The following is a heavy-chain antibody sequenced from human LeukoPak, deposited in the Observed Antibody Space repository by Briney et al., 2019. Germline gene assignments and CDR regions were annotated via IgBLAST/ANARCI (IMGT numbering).Heavy chain of an antibody. V-gene: IGHV3-23*01. Sequence: PGGSLRLSRAVSGFTFSNYAMSWVRQTPARGLEWVSSINEVGDHTNYVDSVRGRFTVSRDNSKNTLYLQLNSLRAEDTALYYCSKRGPNTGWHFFDHWGPGTLVTVS. CDR2: INEVGDHT. D-gene: IGHD6-19*01. CDR3: SKRGPNTGWHFFDH. CDR1: GFTFSNYA. J-gene: IGHJ5*02.